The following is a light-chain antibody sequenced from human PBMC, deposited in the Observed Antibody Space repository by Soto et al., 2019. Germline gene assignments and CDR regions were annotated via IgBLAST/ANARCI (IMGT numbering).Light chain of an antibody. CDR1: SNDVGGYNY. Sequence: LTQPAPRSESPWQSIPIPLPKNSNDVGGYNYVSWYQQHPGKAPKLMIYDVSNRPSGVSNRFSGSKSGNTASLTISGLQAEDEADYYCSSYTSSSTLVFGTGTKVTVL. V-gene: IGLV2-14*01. CDR2: DVS. J-gene: IGLJ1*01. CDR3: SSYTSSSTLV.